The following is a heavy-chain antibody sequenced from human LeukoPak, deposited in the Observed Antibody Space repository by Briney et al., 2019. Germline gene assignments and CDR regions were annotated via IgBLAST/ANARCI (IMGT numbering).Heavy chain of an antibody. CDR1: GGTLSSYA. CDR3: AREGGAAQVQALEDSDI. D-gene: IGHD3-3*01. Sequence: SVKVSCMASGGTLSSYALSWVRQAHGQGREWMGGMIPIFGTANYAQTFQGRVTITTDESTSTAYMELSSARSEDTALYFCAREGGAAQVQALEDSDIWGQATIVT. CDR2: MIPIFGTA. V-gene: IGHV1-69*05. J-gene: IGHJ3*02.